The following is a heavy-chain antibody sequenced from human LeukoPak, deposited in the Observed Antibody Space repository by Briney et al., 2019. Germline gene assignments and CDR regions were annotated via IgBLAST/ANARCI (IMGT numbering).Heavy chain of an antibody. J-gene: IGHJ4*02. CDR3: STDSPTGFDH. D-gene: IGHD2-8*02. CDR1: GASIRSYY. Sequence: SETLSLTCTVSGASIRSYYWSWTRPTPGKGLEWIGYIYHTGSTKYNPSLKSRVTISIDTSKNHFSLTLTSVTAADTAVYYCSTDSPTGFDHWGQGALVTVSS. V-gene: IGHV4-59*01. CDR2: IYHTGST.